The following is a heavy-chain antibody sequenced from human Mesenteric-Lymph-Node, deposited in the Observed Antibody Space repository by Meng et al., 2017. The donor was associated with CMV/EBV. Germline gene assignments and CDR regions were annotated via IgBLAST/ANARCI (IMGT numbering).Heavy chain of an antibody. CDR2: ISETGDTK. CDR1: GFTFSDSA. Sequence: GESLKISCVASGFTFSDSAMSWVRQTPGKGLQWVSSISETGDTKYLADSVRGRFAISRDNSKNTLYLQMDNLRIEDTALYYCVKGGVSTTPSSYWGQGTLVTVSS. CDR3: VKGGVSTTPSSY. V-gene: IGHV3-23*01. J-gene: IGHJ4*02. D-gene: IGHD1-14*01.